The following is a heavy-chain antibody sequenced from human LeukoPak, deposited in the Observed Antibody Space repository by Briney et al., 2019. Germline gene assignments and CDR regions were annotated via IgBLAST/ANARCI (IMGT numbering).Heavy chain of an antibody. V-gene: IGHV1-2*02. CDR1: GYTFTNYY. J-gene: IGHJ3*02. Sequence: ASVKVSCKASGYTFTNYYMHWVRQAPGQGLEWMGWINPNSGGTNYAQKFQGRVTMTRDTSISTAYMELSRLRSDDTAVYYCARDRVVTMIVGTNAFDIWGQGTMVTVSS. D-gene: IGHD3-22*01. CDR2: INPNSGGT. CDR3: ARDRVVTMIVGTNAFDI.